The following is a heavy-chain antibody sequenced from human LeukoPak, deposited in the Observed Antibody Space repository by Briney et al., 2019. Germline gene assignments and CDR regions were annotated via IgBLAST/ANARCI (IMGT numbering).Heavy chain of an antibody. CDR3: ARDDLHSGYDYDF. CDR1: GYSLTNYG. J-gene: IGHJ4*02. CDR2: ISYTGNT. V-gene: IGHV1-18*01. Sequence: ASVTVSCKASGYSLTNYGICWVRQAPGQGLEWMGWISYTGNTKYAPKVQGRVTMTTDTSTNTAYMELRSLSSDDTAVYYCARDDLHSGYDYDFWGQGTLVTVSS. D-gene: IGHD5-12*01.